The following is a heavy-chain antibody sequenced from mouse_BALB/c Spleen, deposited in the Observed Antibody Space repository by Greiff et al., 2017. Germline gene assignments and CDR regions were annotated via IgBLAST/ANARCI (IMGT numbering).Heavy chain of an antibody. CDR3: ARDYDYRYAMGY. V-gene: IGHV3-6*02. CDR2: ISYDGSN. Sequence: EVQVVESGPGLVKPSQSLSLTCSVTGYSITSGYYWNWIRQFPGNKLEWMGYISYDGSNNYNPSLKNRISITRDTSKNQFFLKLNSVTTEDTATYYCARDYDYRYAMGYWGQGTSVTVSS. D-gene: IGHD2-4*01. CDR1: GYSITSGYY. J-gene: IGHJ4*01.